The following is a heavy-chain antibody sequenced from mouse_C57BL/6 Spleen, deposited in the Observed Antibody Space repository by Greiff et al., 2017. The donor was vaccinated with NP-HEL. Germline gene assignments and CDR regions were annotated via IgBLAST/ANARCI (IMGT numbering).Heavy chain of an antibody. Sequence: VQLQQSGAELVRPGASVTLSCKASGYTFTDYEMHWVKQTPVHGLEWIGAIDPETGGTAYNQKFKGKAILTADKSSSTAYMELRSLTSEDSAVYYCTREGDDGYYGYAMDYWGQGTSVTVSS. V-gene: IGHV1-15*01. CDR2: IDPETGGT. CDR3: TREGDDGYYGYAMDY. CDR1: GYTFTDYE. J-gene: IGHJ4*01. D-gene: IGHD2-3*01.